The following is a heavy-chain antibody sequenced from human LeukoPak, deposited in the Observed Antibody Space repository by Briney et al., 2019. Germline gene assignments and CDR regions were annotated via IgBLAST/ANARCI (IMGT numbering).Heavy chain of an antibody. Sequence: GGSLRLSCAASGFTFSNYGMHWVRQAPGKGLEWVSAISGSGGSTYYADSVKGRFTISRDNSKNTLYLQMNSLRAEDTAVYYCAKARMGIAVAGIQYWGQGTLVTVSS. D-gene: IGHD6-19*01. CDR2: ISGSGGST. V-gene: IGHV3-23*01. J-gene: IGHJ4*02. CDR3: AKARMGIAVAGIQY. CDR1: GFTFSNYG.